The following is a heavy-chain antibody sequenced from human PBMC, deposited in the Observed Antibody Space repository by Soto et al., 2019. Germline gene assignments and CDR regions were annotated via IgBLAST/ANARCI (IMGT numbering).Heavy chain of an antibody. Sequence: EVQLLESGGDLVQPGGSLRLSCAASGFTFSTYPMSWVRQAPGMGLEWVSLIGGSGGSTYYADSVKGRFTISRDNSKNTLYMQMNSLRAEDTAVYYCAKRDAVAGANDYWGQGTLVTVSS. V-gene: IGHV3-23*01. D-gene: IGHD6-19*01. J-gene: IGHJ4*02. CDR1: GFTFSTYP. CDR2: IGGSGGST. CDR3: AKRDAVAGANDY.